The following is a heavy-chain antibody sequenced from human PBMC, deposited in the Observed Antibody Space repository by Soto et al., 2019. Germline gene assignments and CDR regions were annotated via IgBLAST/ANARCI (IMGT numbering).Heavy chain of an antibody. CDR2: IYYSGST. D-gene: IGHD3-16*01. CDR3: ARAHVQPFGGGSGWFDP. J-gene: IGHJ5*02. Sequence: SETLSLTCTVSGGSISSYYWSWIRQPPGKGLEWIGYIYYSGSTNYNPSLKSRVTISVDTSKNQFSLKLSSVTAADTAVYYCARAHVQPFGGGSGWFDPWGQGTLVTVSS. V-gene: IGHV4-59*01. CDR1: GGSISSYY.